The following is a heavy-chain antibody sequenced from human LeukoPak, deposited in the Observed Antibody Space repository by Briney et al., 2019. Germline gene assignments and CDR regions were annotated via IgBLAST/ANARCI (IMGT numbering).Heavy chain of an antibody. V-gene: IGHV3-48*03. Sequence: GGSLRLSCAASGFTFSSYEMNWVRQAPGKGLEWVSHISSSGSTIYYADSVKGRFTISRDNSKNSLYLQMNSLRAEDTAVYYCARTVARIGYWGQGTLVTVLS. D-gene: IGHD4-23*01. CDR1: GFTFSSYE. J-gene: IGHJ4*02. CDR2: ISSSGSTI. CDR3: ARTVARIGY.